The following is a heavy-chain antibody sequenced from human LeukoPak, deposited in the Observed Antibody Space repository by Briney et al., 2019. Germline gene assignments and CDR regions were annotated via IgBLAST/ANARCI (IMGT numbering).Heavy chain of an antibody. CDR1: GGSFSGFS. D-gene: IGHD6-19*01. V-gene: IGHV4-34*01. J-gene: IGHJ4*02. CDR2: INHSGST. CDR3: ARGVIRAVAVLGY. Sequence: SETLSLTCAVYGGSFSGFSWSWTRQPPGKGLEWIGEINHSGSTNYNPSLKSRVTISVDTSKNQFSLNLRSVTAADTAMYYCARGVIRAVAVLGYWGQGTLVTVSS.